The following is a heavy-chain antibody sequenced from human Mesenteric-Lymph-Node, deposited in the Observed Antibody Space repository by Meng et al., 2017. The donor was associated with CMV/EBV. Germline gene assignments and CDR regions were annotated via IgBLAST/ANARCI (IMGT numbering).Heavy chain of an antibody. V-gene: IGHV3-7*01. CDR2: IKQDGSEK. J-gene: IGHJ3*01. CDR1: GFTFSSYW. D-gene: IGHD2-2*01. CDR3: ARGANIIVVPTAMRDAFDV. Sequence: GESLKISCAASGFTFSSYWMSWVRQAPGKGLEWVANIKQDGSEKYYVDSVKGRFTISRDNAKNSLYLQMNSLRAEDTAVYYCARGANIIVVPTAMRDAFDVWGQGTMVTVSS.